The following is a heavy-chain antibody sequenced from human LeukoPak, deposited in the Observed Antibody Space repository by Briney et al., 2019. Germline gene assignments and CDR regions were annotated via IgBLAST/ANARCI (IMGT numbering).Heavy chain of an antibody. D-gene: IGHD3-10*01. Sequence: GRSLRLSCAASGFTFSNFGMHWVRQAPGKGLEWVAVISYDGSNKYYADSVKGRFTISRDNSKNTLYLQMNSLRAEDTAVYYCAKDYSHYGSGSYMAWGQGTLVTVSS. CDR2: ISYDGSNK. V-gene: IGHV3-30*18. CDR1: GFTFSNFG. J-gene: IGHJ5*02. CDR3: AKDYSHYGSGSYMA.